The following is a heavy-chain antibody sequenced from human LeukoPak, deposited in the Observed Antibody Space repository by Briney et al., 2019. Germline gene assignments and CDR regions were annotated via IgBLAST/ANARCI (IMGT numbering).Heavy chain of an antibody. V-gene: IGHV1-3*01. D-gene: IGHD4-17*01. CDR3: ARDKWDGDYEYYYYGMDV. J-gene: IGHJ6*02. Sequence: VKVSCKASGYTFTSYAMHWVRQAPGQRLEWMGWINAGNGNTKYSQKFQGRVTITRDTSASTAYMELSSLRSEDTAVYYCARDKWDGDYEYYYYGMDVWGQGTTVTVSS. CDR2: INAGNGNT. CDR1: GYTFTSYA.